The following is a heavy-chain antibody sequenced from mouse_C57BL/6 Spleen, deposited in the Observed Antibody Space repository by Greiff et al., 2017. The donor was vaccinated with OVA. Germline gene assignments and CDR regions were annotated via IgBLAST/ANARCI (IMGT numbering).Heavy chain of an antibody. CDR2: IDPENGDT. V-gene: IGHV14-4*01. CDR1: GFNIKDDY. D-gene: IGHD2-3*01. Sequence: EVQRVESGAELVRPGASVKLSCTASGFNIKDDYMHWVKQRPEQGLEWIGWIDPENGDTEYASKFQGKATITADTSSNTAYLQLSSLTSEDTAVYYCTIYDGYSYWYFDVWSTGTTVTVSS. J-gene: IGHJ1*03. CDR3: TIYDGYSYWYFDV.